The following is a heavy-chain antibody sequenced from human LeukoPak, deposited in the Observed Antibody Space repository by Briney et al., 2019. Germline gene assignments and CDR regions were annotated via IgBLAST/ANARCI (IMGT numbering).Heavy chain of an antibody. Sequence: PGGSLRLSCGASGFTFSSYWMHWVRQTPGKGLVWVSRINGDGRTTDYADSVKGRFAISRDSARNTLYLQMNSLRDEDTAVYYCARGGGGAVKYGLDVWGQGTTVTVSS. CDR1: GFTFSSYW. V-gene: IGHV3-74*01. D-gene: IGHD2-15*01. CDR2: INGDGRTT. CDR3: ARGGGGAVKYGLDV. J-gene: IGHJ6*02.